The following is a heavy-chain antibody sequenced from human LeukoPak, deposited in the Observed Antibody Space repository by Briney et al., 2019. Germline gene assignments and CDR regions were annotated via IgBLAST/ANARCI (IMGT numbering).Heavy chain of an antibody. Sequence: GVSLRLSCATSGFTFTDYYMSWIRQAPGKGLEWVSYISVSGTTMYYADSVKGRFTLSRDNAKNSLYLQMNSLRTEDTAVYYCARVGRLQYGDYVAFDYWGQGTLVTVSS. J-gene: IGHJ4*02. CDR3: ARVGRLQYGDYVAFDY. CDR2: ISVSGTTM. D-gene: IGHD4-17*01. V-gene: IGHV3-11*01. CDR1: GFTFTDYY.